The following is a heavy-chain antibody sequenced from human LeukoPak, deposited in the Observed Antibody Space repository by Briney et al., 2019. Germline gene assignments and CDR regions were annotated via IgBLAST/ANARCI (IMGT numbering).Heavy chain of an antibody. CDR3: ASTKLGEFNN. Sequence: PGGSLRLSCGASGLSFSGHWMTWVRQAPGRGLEWVANIKPDGSEKFYVDSVKGRFTISRDNADNLVYLQMISLTAEDTAVYHCASTKLGEFNNWGQGTLVTVSS. V-gene: IGHV3-7*01. D-gene: IGHD7-27*01. CDR1: GLSFSGHW. J-gene: IGHJ4*02. CDR2: IKPDGSEK.